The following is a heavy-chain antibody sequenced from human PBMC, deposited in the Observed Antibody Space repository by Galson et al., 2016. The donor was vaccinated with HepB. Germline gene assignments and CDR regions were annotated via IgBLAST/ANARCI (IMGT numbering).Heavy chain of an antibody. CDR3: ARQPSYYGLASWLDQ. CDR2: IHHSGTT. J-gene: IGHJ4*02. D-gene: IGHD3-10*01. V-gene: IGHV4-59*08. Sequence: SETLSLTCTVSGGSISTYYWTWIRRPPGKGLECIGYIHHSGTTNYNPSFNSRVTMSLDTSKNQFSLRLTSVTAADTAVYYCARQPSYYGLASWLDQWGQGTLVTVSS. CDR1: GGSISTYY.